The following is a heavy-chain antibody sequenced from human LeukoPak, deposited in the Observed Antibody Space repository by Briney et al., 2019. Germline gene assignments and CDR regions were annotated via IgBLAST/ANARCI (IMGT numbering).Heavy chain of an antibody. Sequence: GGSLRLSCAASGFTFSSYSMNWVRQAPGKGLEGVSSISSSSSYIYYADSVKGRFTISRGNSKNTLYLQMNSLRAADTAVYYCAREVPAYYMDVWGKGTTVTVSS. J-gene: IGHJ6*03. V-gene: IGHV3-21*01. CDR3: AREVPAYYMDV. CDR1: GFTFSSYS. CDR2: ISSSSSYI.